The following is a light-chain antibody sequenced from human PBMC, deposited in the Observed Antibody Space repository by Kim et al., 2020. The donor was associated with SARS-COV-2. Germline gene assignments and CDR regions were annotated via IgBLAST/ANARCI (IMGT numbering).Light chain of an antibody. V-gene: IGKV1-27*01. CDR3: QKYNRAPWT. J-gene: IGKJ1*01. Sequence: DIQMTQSPSSLSASVGDGVTITCRASQDISNYLAWYQQKPGKVPKLLISAASALQSGVPSRFSGSGSGTDFTLTISSLQPEDVATYYCQKYNRAPWTFGQGTQVDIK. CDR2: AAS. CDR1: QDISNY.